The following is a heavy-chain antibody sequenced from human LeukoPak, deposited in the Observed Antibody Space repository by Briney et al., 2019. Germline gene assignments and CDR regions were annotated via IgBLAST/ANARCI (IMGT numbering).Heavy chain of an antibody. D-gene: IGHD6-13*01. Sequence: GASVKVSCKASGYTFTDCYLHWVRQSPGQGLEWMGWINPNSGGTNYAQKFQGRVTMTRDMSISTVYMELSTLRSDDTAVYFCARGAGHSSSWYFNWFDPWGQGTLVTVSS. CDR2: INPNSGGT. CDR1: GYTFTDCY. CDR3: ARGAGHSSSWYFNWFDP. V-gene: IGHV1-2*02. J-gene: IGHJ5*02.